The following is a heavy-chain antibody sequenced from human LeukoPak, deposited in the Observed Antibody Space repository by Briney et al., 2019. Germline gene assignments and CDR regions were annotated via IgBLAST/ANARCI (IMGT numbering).Heavy chain of an antibody. Sequence: SETLSLTCTVSGGSISSYYWSWIRKPPGKGLKWIGYIYYSGRTNYNPSLKSRVTISVDTSKNQFSLKLSSVTAADTAVYYCASWSGSYPYYFDYWGQGTLVTVSS. CDR3: ASWSGSYPYYFDY. CDR2: IYYSGRT. D-gene: IGHD1-26*01. CDR1: GGSISSYY. V-gene: IGHV4-59*08. J-gene: IGHJ4*02.